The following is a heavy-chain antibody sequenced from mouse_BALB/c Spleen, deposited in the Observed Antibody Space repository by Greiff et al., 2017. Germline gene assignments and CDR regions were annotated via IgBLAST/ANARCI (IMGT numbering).Heavy chain of an antibody. Sequence: QLNRSGAKRVRPGSSGRFSCKPSAFASGGSWMTWVKQRPGQGLEWIGQIYPGDGDTNYNGKFKGKATLTADKSSSTAYMQLSSLTSEDSAVYYCARWLLTYAMDYWGQGTSVTVSS. CDR1: AFASGGSW. V-gene: IGHV1-80*01. CDR2: IYPGDGDT. CDR3: ARWLLTYAMDY. D-gene: IGHD2-3*01. J-gene: IGHJ4*01.